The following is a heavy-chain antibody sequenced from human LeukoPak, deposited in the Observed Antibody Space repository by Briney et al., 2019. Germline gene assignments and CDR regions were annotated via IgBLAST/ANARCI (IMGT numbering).Heavy chain of an antibody. D-gene: IGHD6-6*01. CDR2: IYYSGST. CDR3: ARDRRLGPKAYYYYGMDV. J-gene: IGHJ6*02. CDR1: GGSISSGGYY. Sequence: SSETLSLTCTVSGGSISSGGYYWSWIRQHPGKGLEWIGYIYYSGSTYYNPSLKSRVTISVDTSKNQFSLKLSSVTAADTAVYYCARDRRLGPKAYYYYGMDVWGQGTTVTVSS. V-gene: IGHV4-31*03.